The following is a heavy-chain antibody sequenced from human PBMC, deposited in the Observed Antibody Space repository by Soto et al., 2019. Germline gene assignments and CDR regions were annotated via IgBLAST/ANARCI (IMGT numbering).Heavy chain of an antibody. V-gene: IGHV4-59*01. Sequence: QVQLQESGPGLVKPSETLSLTCTVSGGSISSYYCCWIRQPPEKGLEWLGYIYYSGSTNYNPSLKSRVTISVDTYKNQFSLKLSSVTAADTAVYYCARVRMAAEGYYYGMDVWGQGTTVTVSS. CDR3: ARVRMAAEGYYYGMDV. J-gene: IGHJ6*02. D-gene: IGHD2-8*01. CDR1: GGSISSYY. CDR2: IYYSGST.